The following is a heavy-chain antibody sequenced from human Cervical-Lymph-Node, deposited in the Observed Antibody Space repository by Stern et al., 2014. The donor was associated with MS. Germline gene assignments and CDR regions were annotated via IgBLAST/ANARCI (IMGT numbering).Heavy chain of an antibody. CDR2: NSACNGNT. J-gene: IGHJ3*02. D-gene: IGHD2-15*01. CDR3: ARGLLGSENAFDI. V-gene: IGHV1-18*01. Sequence: VPLVESGAGVNKPGASVKVSCKASCYTFTSYGISLVRKAPGPGLEWMGWNSACNGNTNYAQKLQGRVTMTTDTSTSTADMELRSLRSDDTAVYYCARGLLGSENAFDIWGQGTMVTVSS. CDR1: CYTFTSYG.